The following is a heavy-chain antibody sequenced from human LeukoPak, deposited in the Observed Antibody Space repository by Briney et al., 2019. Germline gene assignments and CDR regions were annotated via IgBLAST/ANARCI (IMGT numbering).Heavy chain of an antibody. CDR3: TRRESQGSSTNWYFDL. Sequence: GGSLKLSCAASGFTFSGSAIHWVRQASGKGLEWVGRIRSKPNSYATAYAASVKGRFTISRDDSNNTAYLQMNSLKTEDTAVYYCTRRESQGSSTNWYFDLWGRGTLVTVSS. CDR2: IRSKPNSYAT. D-gene: IGHD6-6*01. CDR1: GFTFSGSA. V-gene: IGHV3-73*01. J-gene: IGHJ2*01.